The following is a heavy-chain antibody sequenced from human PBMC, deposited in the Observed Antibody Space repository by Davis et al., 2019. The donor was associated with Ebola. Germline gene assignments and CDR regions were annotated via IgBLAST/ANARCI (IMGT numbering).Heavy chain of an antibody. D-gene: IGHD2-15*01. CDR1: GFPFSASV. J-gene: IGHJ4*02. Sequence: PGGSLRLSCATSGFPFSASVFHWVRQAPGKGLEWLGRTRSKANNFATTYAASVKGRFIISRNESNNTAYLQMNSLRTEDTALYYCTRHHSCRGGRCLFDYWGQGTLVTVSS. CDR2: TRSKANNFAT. V-gene: IGHV3-73*01. CDR3: TRHHSCRGGRCLFDY.